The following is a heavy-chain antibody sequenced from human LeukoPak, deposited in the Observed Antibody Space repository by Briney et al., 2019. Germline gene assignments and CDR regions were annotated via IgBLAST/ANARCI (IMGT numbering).Heavy chain of an antibody. CDR1: GGSISSYY. J-gene: IGHJ6*03. CDR3: ARHKVYYYYMDV. V-gene: IGHV4-4*09. CDR2: IYTSGST. Sequence: PSETLSLTCTVSGGSISSYYWSWIRQPPGKGLGWIGYIYTSGSTNYNPSLKSRVTISVDTSKNQFSLKLSSVTAADTAVYYCARHKVYYYYMDVWGKGTTVTVS.